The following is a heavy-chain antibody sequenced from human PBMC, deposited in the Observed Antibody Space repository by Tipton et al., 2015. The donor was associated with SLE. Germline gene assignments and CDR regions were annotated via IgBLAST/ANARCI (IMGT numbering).Heavy chain of an antibody. Sequence: LRLSCTVSGGSIGSSHYWGWIRQSPGKGLEWIGSFSYTWSTYYNPPLKSRVTISVDTSENQFSLKLSAVTAADTAVYFCARGGVPNYWGQGTLVTVSS. D-gene: IGHD2-8*01. J-gene: IGHJ4*02. V-gene: IGHV4-39*01. CDR2: FSYTWST. CDR3: ARGGVPNY. CDR1: GGSIGSSHY.